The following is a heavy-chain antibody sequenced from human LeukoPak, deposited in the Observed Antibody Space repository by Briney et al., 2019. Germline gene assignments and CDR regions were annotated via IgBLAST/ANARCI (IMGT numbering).Heavy chain of an antibody. CDR3: ARIPAIVVVPAARGWYFDL. CDR2: IYHSGST. V-gene: IGHV4-38-2*02. D-gene: IGHD2-2*01. J-gene: IGHJ2*01. Sequence: PSETLSLTCTVSGYSISSGYYWGWIRQPPGKGLEWIGSIYHSGSTYYNPSLKSRVTISVDTSKNQFSLKLSSVTAADTAVYYCARIPAIVVVPAARGWYFDLWGRGTLVTVSS. CDR1: GYSISSGYY.